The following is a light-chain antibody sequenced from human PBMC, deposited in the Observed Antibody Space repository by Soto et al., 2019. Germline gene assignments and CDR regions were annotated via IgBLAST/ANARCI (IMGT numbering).Light chain of an antibody. CDR1: RSDIGSYNS. V-gene: IGLV2-8*01. CDR2: GVT. CDR3: GSKAGSNKHVV. J-gene: IGLJ2*01. Sequence: QSALTQPASVSGSPGQSITISCTGTRSDIGSYNSIAWYQQHPGKAPRVMIFGVTKRPSGVPDRFSGSKSGNTASLTVSGLQAEDEADYYCGSKAGSNKHVVFGGGTKVTVL.